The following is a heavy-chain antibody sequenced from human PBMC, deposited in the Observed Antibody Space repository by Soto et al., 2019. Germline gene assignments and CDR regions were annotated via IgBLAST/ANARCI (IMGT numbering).Heavy chain of an antibody. V-gene: IGHV4-30-2*01. CDR2: IYHSGST. J-gene: IGHJ3*02. CDR3: ASSVTGVFGAFDI. Sequence: QLQLQESGSGLVKPSQTLSLTCAVSGGSISSGGYSWSWIRQPPGKGLEWIGYIYHSGSTYYNPSLKSRVTISVYRSKIQFSLKLRYVTAADKAVYYCASSVTGVFGAFDIWGQGTMVTVSS. D-gene: IGHD3-3*01. CDR1: GGSISSGGYS.